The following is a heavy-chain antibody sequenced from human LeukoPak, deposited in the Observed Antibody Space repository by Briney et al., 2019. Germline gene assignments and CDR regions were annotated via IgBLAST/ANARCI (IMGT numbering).Heavy chain of an antibody. Sequence: GGSLRLSCAASGFTFSSYAMSWVRQAPGKGLEWVSGISGSGGSTYYADSVKGRFTISRDNSKNTLYLQMNSLRAEDTAVYYCARVQRVKFPLKYYFDYWGQGTLVTVSS. CDR1: GFTFSSYA. D-gene: IGHD3-10*01. CDR3: ARVQRVKFPLKYYFDY. J-gene: IGHJ4*02. CDR2: ISGSGGST. V-gene: IGHV3-23*01.